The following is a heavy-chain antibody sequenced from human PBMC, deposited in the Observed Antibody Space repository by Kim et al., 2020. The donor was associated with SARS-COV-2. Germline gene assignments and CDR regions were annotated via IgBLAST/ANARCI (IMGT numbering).Heavy chain of an antibody. CDR1: GGSISSGGYY. CDR2: IYYSGST. Sequence: SETLSLTCTVSGGSISSGGYYWSWIRQHPGKGLEWIGYIYYSGSTYYNPSLKSRVTISVDTSKNQFSLKLSSVTAADTAVYYCAREKGIAAAGDAFDIWGQGTMVTVSS. V-gene: IGHV4-31*03. CDR3: AREKGIAAAGDAFDI. D-gene: IGHD6-13*01. J-gene: IGHJ3*02.